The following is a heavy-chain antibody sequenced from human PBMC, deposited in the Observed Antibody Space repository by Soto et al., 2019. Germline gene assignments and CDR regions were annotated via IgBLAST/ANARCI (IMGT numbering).Heavy chain of an antibody. Sequence: PSETLSLTCAVYGGSFSGYYWSWIRQPPGKGLEWIGEINHSGGTNYNPSLKSRVTISVDTSKNQFSLKLSSVTAADTAVYYCARGSYDCWSGYYSGMYYIDVWGKGTTVTVSS. CDR3: ARGSYDCWSGYYSGMYYIDV. CDR1: GGSFSGYY. CDR2: INHSGGT. J-gene: IGHJ6*03. D-gene: IGHD3-3*01. V-gene: IGHV4-34*01.